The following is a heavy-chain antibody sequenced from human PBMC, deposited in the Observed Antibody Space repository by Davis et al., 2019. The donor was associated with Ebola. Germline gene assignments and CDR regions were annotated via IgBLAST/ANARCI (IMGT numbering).Heavy chain of an antibody. CDR3: ARDKSRQHPGGHNWFDP. J-gene: IGHJ5*02. D-gene: IGHD6-13*01. CDR2: INPSGGST. CDR1: GYTFTSYY. Sequence: ASVKVSCKASGYTFTSYYMHWVRQAPGQGLEWMGIINPSGGSTSYAQKFQGRVTMTRDTSTSTVYMELSSLRSEDTAVYYCARDKSRQHPGGHNWFDPWGQGTLVTVSS. V-gene: IGHV1-46*01.